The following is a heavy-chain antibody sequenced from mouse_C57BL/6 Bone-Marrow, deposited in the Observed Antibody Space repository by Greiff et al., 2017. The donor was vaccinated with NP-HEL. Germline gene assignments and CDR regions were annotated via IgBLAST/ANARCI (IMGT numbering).Heavy chain of an antibody. V-gene: IGHV5-17*01. CDR3: ARGDGDYFDY. J-gene: IGHJ2*01. CDR2: ISSGSSTI. D-gene: IGHD3-3*01. CDR1: GFTFSDYG. Sequence: DVRLVESGGGLVKPGGSLKLSCAASGFTFSDYGMHWVRQAPEKGLEWVAYISSGSSTIYYADTVKGRFTISRDNAKNTLFLQMTSLRSEDTAMYYCARGDGDYFDYWGQGTTLTVSS.